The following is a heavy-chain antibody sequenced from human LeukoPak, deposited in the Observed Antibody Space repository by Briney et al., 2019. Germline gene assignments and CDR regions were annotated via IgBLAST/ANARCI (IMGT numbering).Heavy chain of an antibody. Sequence: GGSLRLSCAASGFTVSSNYMSWVRQAPGKGLEWVSVIYSGGSTYYADSVKGRFTISRDNSKNTLYLQMSSLKASDTAMYYCARTDSYGYPFDYWGQGTLVTVSS. V-gene: IGHV3-53*01. J-gene: IGHJ4*02. CDR3: ARTDSYGYPFDY. CDR1: GFTVSSNY. D-gene: IGHD5-18*01. CDR2: IYSGGST.